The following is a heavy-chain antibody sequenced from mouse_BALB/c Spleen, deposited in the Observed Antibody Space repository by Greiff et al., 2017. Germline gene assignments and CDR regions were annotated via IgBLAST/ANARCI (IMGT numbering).Heavy chain of an antibody. D-gene: IGHD1-1*01. CDR2: ISYSGST. Sequence: EVQLQQSGPGLVKPSQSLSLTCTVTGYSITSDYAWNWIRQFPGNKLEWMGYISYSGSTSYNPSLKSRISITRDTSKNQFFLQLNSVTTEDTATYYCARGDYYGSRAWFAYWGQGTLVTVSA. CDR3: ARGDYYGSRAWFAY. V-gene: IGHV3-2*02. CDR1: GYSITSDYA. J-gene: IGHJ3*01.